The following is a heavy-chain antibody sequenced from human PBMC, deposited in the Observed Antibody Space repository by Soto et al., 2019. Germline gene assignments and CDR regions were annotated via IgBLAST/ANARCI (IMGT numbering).Heavy chain of an antibody. V-gene: IGHV1-3*01. J-gene: IGHJ6*02. CDR3: AAQGYCSSTRCREVDYYYGLEV. Sequence: GXSVKVSCTAAGYPFTGYAMHWGRRTPGQRLEWMGWINAGNGNTKYSQKFQGRVTITRDTSASTAYMELSSLRSEDTAVYYCAAQGYCSSTRCREVDYYYGLEVWGQGTTVTVSS. CDR2: INAGNGNT. CDR1: GYPFTGYA. D-gene: IGHD2-2*01.